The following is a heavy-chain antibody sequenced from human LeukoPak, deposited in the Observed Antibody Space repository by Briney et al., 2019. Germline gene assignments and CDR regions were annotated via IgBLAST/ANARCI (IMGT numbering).Heavy chain of an antibody. D-gene: IGHD6-6*01. V-gene: IGHV3-74*01. J-gene: IGHJ6*02. CDR2: INSDGSST. CDR1: GFTFSSYW. CDR3: ASTSSSSHYYYYGMDV. Sequence: TGGSLRLSCAASGFTFSSYWMHWVRQAPGKGLVWVSRINSDGSSTSYADSVKGRFTISRDNAKNTLYLQMNSLRAEDTAVYYCASTSSSSHYYYYGMDVWGQGTTVTVSS.